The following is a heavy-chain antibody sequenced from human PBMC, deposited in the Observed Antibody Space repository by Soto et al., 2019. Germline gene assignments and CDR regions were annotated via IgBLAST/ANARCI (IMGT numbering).Heavy chain of an antibody. CDR3: ARHGLGGLLWFGELSYYYGMDV. Sequence: PSETLSLTCTVSGDSISSGDYYWSWIRQPPGKGLEWIGSIYYSGNTYYNPSLKSRVTISVDTSKNQFSLKLSSVTAADTAVYYCARHGLGGLLWFGELSYYYGMDVWGQGTTVTVSS. J-gene: IGHJ6*02. CDR1: GDSISSGDYY. CDR2: IYYSGNT. V-gene: IGHV4-39*01. D-gene: IGHD3-10*01.